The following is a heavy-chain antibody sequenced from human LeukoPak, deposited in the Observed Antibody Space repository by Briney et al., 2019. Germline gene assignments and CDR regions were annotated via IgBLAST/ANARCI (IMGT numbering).Heavy chain of an antibody. V-gene: IGHV1-2*02. Sequence: ASVKVSCKASGYTFTGYYMHWVRQAPGQGLEWMGWINPNSGGTNYAQKFQGRVTMTRDTSISTAYMELSRLRSDDTAVYYCARVPYRKDGYLDYWGQGTLVTVSS. CDR3: ARVPYRKDGYLDY. CDR2: INPNSGGT. CDR1: GYTFTGYY. J-gene: IGHJ4*02. D-gene: IGHD5-24*01.